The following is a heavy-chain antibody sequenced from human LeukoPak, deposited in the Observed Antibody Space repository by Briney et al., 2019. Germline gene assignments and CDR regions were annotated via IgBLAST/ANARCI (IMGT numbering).Heavy chain of an antibody. Sequence: ASVKVSCKASGYTFTSYYMHWVRQAPGQGLEWMGWISAYNGNTNYAQKLQGRVTMTTDTSTSTAYMELRSLRSDDTAVYYCARGYSSNPDFDYWGQGTLVTVSS. CDR3: ARGYSSNPDFDY. D-gene: IGHD6-19*01. V-gene: IGHV1-18*04. J-gene: IGHJ4*02. CDR1: GYTFTSYY. CDR2: ISAYNGNT.